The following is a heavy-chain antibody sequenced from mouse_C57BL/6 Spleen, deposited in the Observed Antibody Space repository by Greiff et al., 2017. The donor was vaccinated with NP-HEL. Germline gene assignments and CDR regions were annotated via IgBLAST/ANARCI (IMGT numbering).Heavy chain of an antibody. J-gene: IGHJ2*01. D-gene: IGHD3-2*02. CDR2: ISSGGDYI. CDR3: TRERRTAQVHYFDY. V-gene: IGHV5-9-1*02. Sequence: EVQLQESGAGLVKPGGSLKLSCAASGFTFSSYAMSWVRQTPEQRLEWVAYISSGGDYIYYADTVKGRFTISRDNARNTQYLQRSSLKSEDTAMYYCTRERRTAQVHYFDYWGQGTTLTVSS. CDR1: GFTFSSYA.